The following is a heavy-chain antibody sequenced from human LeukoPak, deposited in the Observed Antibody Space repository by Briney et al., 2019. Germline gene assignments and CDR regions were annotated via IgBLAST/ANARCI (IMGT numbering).Heavy chain of an antibody. D-gene: IGHD3-22*01. V-gene: IGHV3-30*02. CDR3: AKPHDSSGFIGIPFDY. J-gene: IGHJ4*02. CDR2: IRYDGSNK. CDR1: GFTFSSYG. Sequence: GGSLRLSCAASGFTFSSYGMHWVRQAPGKGLEWVAFIRYDGSNKYYADSVKGRFTISRDNSKSTLYLQMNSLRAEDTAVYYCAKPHDSSGFIGIPFDYWGQGTLVTVSS.